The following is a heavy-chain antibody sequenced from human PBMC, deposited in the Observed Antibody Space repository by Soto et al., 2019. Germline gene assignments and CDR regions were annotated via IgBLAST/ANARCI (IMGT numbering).Heavy chain of an antibody. J-gene: IGHJ4*02. Sequence: ESGGDLVQPGGSLRLSCEASGFSLTSHAMSWVRQAPGMGLEWVSAISRSGDSTYYGASVKGRFIVSRDNSKNIVYLQTKQLSVEDTAVYYCARDTPRHDFWSGYSDSWGQGTLVAVSS. V-gene: IGHV3-23*01. D-gene: IGHD3-3*01. CDR3: ARDTPRHDFWSGYSDS. CDR2: ISRSGDST. CDR1: GFSLTSHA.